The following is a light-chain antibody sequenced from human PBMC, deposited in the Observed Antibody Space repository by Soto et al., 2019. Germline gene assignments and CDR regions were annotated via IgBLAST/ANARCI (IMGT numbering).Light chain of an antibody. Sequence: EIVLTQSPGTLSLSPGERATLPCRASQSVSSSYLAWYQQKPGQAPRLLIYGASSRAAGIPDRFSGSGSGTVFTLTISRLEPEYFAVYYCQQYGSSITFGQGTRLEIK. V-gene: IGKV3-20*01. CDR3: QQYGSSIT. CDR1: QSVSSSY. CDR2: GAS. J-gene: IGKJ5*01.